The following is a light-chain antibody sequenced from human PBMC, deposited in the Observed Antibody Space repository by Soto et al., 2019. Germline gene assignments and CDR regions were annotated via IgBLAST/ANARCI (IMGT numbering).Light chain of an antibody. V-gene: IGKV4-1*01. Sequence: DIVMTQSPDSLAVPLGERATINCKSSQNNKNYLAWYQQKTGQPPKLLIDWTSIRASGVPDRFSGSGSGTDFTLTISSLQAEDVGIYYCQDYYSSWTFGQGTKVDIK. J-gene: IGKJ1*01. CDR3: QDYYSSWT. CDR1: QNNKNY. CDR2: WTS.